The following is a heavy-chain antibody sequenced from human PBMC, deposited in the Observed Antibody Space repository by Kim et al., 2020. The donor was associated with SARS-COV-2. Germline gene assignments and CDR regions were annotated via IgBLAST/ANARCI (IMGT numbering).Heavy chain of an antibody. D-gene: IGHD3-16*02. CDR3: TRYYDYVWGSFRWYFDL. Sequence: VKSRFTISGDDSKHTAYLQMNSLKTEDTAVYYCTRYYDYVWGSFRWYFDLWGRGTLVTVSS. J-gene: IGHJ2*01. V-gene: IGHV3-73*01.